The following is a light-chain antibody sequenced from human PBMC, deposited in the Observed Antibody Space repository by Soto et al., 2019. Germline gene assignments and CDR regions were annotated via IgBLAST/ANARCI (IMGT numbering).Light chain of an antibody. Sequence: ERVLTQSPATLSLSPGERATLSCRGSQSVSSSYLAWYQQKPGQAPRLLIYGASSRATGIPDRFSGSGSGTDFTLTISRLEPEDFAVYYCQQYGSSPWTFGQGTKVDIK. CDR3: QQYGSSPWT. CDR1: QSVSSSY. V-gene: IGKV3-20*01. CDR2: GAS. J-gene: IGKJ1*01.